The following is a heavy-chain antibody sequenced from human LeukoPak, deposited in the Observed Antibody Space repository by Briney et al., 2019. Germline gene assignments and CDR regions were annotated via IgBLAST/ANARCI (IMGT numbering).Heavy chain of an antibody. CDR1: GYTFTSYD. CDR3: ARDRVPTESLIRATMGFDY. J-gene: IGHJ4*02. CDR2: MNPNSGNT. D-gene: IGHD5-12*01. Sequence: GASVKVSCKASGYTFTSYDINWVRQATGQGLEWMGWMNPNSGNTGYAQRFQGRVTLTRNTSISTAYMELSSLRSEDTAVYYCARDRVPTESLIRATMGFDYWGQGSLVIVSS. V-gene: IGHV1-8*01.